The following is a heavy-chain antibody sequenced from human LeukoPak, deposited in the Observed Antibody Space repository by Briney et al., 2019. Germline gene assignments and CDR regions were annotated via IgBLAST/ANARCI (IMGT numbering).Heavy chain of an antibody. CDR2: ISGSGGST. CDR3: AKGLSRWSTPHFDY. Sequence: GGSLRLSCAASGFTFSSYAMSWVRQAPGKGLEWVSAISGSGGSTYYADSVKGRFTISRDNSKNTLYLQMSSLRAEDTAVYYCAKGLSRWSTPHFDYWGQGTLVTVSS. CDR1: GFTFSSYA. D-gene: IGHD2-8*02. V-gene: IGHV3-23*01. J-gene: IGHJ4*02.